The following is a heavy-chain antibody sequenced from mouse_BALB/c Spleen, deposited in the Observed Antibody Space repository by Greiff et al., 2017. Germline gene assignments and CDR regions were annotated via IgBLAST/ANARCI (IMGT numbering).Heavy chain of an antibody. CDR3: ARPSMDYYAMDY. V-gene: IGHV1S81*02. CDR2: INPSNGRT. J-gene: IGHJ4*01. Sequence: QVQLQQPGAELVKPGASVKLSCKASGYTFTSYWMHWVKQRPGQGLEWIGEINPSNGRTNYNEKFKSKATLTVDKSSSTAYMQRSSLTSEDSAVYYCARPSMDYYAMDYWGQGTSVTVSS. CDR1: GYTFTSYW. D-gene: IGHD1-1*02.